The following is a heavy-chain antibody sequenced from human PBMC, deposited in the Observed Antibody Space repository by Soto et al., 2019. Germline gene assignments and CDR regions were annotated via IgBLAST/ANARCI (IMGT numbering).Heavy chain of an antibody. J-gene: IGHJ5*02. CDR3: ARTAGDILTGYHYGFDP. CDR2: IFSNDEK. Sequence: QSGPTLVNPTETLTLTCTVSGFSLSNARMGVIWIRQPPGKALEWLAHIFSNDEKSYSTSLKSRLTISKDTSKSQVVLTMTNMDPVDTATYYCARTAGDILTGYHYGFDPWGQGTLVTVSS. CDR1: GFSLSNARMG. D-gene: IGHD3-9*01. V-gene: IGHV2-26*01.